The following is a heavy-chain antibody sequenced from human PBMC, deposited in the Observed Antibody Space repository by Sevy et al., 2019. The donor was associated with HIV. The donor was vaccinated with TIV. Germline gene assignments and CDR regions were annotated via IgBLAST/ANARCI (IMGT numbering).Heavy chain of an antibody. J-gene: IGHJ5*02. D-gene: IGHD4-4*01. Sequence: GGSLRLSCAASGFTFSSYAMSWVRQAPGKGLEWVSAISGSGGSTYYAASVQGRFTISRDNSKNTLYLQMNSLRAEDTAVYYCAKEVPPTTTVTLGNWFDPWGQGTLVTVSS. V-gene: IGHV3-23*01. CDR2: ISGSGGST. CDR3: AKEVPPTTTVTLGNWFDP. CDR1: GFTFSSYA.